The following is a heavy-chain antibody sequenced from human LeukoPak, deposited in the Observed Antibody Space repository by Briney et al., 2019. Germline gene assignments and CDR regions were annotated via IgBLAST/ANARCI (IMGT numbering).Heavy chain of an antibody. CDR1: GFTFSSYA. D-gene: IGHD2-2*01. CDR3: AKADCSSTSCPVDY. Sequence: GGSLRLSCAASGFTFSSYAMSWVRQAPGKGLEWVSAISGSGGSTYYADSVKGRFTISRDNSKNTLYLQMNSLRAEDTAVYYCAKADCSSTSCPVDYWGQGTLVTVSS. CDR2: ISGSGGST. V-gene: IGHV3-23*01. J-gene: IGHJ4*02.